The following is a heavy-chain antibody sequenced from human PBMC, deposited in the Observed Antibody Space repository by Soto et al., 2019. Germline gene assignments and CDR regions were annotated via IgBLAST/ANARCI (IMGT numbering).Heavy chain of an antibody. CDR2: FYYSEST. J-gene: IGHJ3*02. CDR3: ARTLARNSSVGDAFDI. Sequence: TSETLSLTCAVSGGSISSSSFYWSWIRQPPGKGLEWIGSFYYSESTYYNPSLKSRVTISVDTSKNQFSLKLSSVTAADTAVYYCARTLARNSSVGDAFDIWGQGTMVTVS. V-gene: IGHV4-39*07. CDR1: GGSISSSSFY. D-gene: IGHD2-21*01.